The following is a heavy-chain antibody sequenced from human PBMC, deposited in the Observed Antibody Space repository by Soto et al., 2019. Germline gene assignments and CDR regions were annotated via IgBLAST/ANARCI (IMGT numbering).Heavy chain of an antibody. CDR2: IYWSDDK. D-gene: IGHD6-6*01. CDR3: AHRTSSSSGGFDY. V-gene: IGHV2-5*01. Sequence: GPTLVNPTQTLTLTCTFSGLSSIAGGVGVGGIRQPPGKALEWLGIIYWSDDKRYSPSLESRLTITKDAAKEQVVLTMTNMDPVDTATYYCAHRTSSSSGGFDYWGQGTLVTVSS. J-gene: IGHJ4*02. CDR1: GLSSIAGGVG.